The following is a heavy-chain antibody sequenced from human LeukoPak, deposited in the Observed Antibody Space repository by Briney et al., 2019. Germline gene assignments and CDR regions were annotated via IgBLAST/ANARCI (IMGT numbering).Heavy chain of an antibody. CDR2: IKEDGSET. V-gene: IGHV3-7*03. J-gene: IGHJ4*02. CDR1: GFTFDYFR. Sequence: GGSLRLSCAASGFTFDYFRMTWVRQAPGKGLEWVANIKEDGSETHYVDSVKGRFTISRDNAKNSLYLQMNSLRAEDTAVYYCARGGMMTLHFWGQGTLVTVSS. D-gene: IGHD3-16*01. CDR3: ARGGMMTLHF.